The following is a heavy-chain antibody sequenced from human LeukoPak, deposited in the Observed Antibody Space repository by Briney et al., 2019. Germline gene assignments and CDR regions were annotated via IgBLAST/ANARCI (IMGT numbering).Heavy chain of an antibody. CDR1: GGSVSSGSYY. D-gene: IGHD1-14*01. CDR3: ASGYNSQYFDY. V-gene: IGHV4-61*01. Sequence: SETLSLTCTVSGGSVSSGSYYWSWIRQPPGKGLEWIGYIYYSGSTNYNPSLKSRVTISVDTSKNQFSLKLGSVTAADTAVYYCASGYNSQYFDYWGQGTLVTVSS. CDR2: IYYSGST. J-gene: IGHJ4*02.